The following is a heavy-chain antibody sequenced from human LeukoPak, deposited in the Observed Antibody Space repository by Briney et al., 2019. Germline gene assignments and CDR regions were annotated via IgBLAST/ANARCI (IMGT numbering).Heavy chain of an antibody. CDR3: ARQDFRRYDFWSGYYYGMDV. CDR2: IIPIFGTA. CDR1: GGTFSSYA. Sequence: ASVKVSCKASGGTFSSYAISWVRQAPGQGLEWMGGIIPIFGTANYTQKFQGRVTITADESTSTAYTELSSLRSEDTAVYYCARQDFRRYDFWSGYYYGMDVWGQGTTVTVSS. V-gene: IGHV1-69*13. J-gene: IGHJ6*02. D-gene: IGHD3-3*01.